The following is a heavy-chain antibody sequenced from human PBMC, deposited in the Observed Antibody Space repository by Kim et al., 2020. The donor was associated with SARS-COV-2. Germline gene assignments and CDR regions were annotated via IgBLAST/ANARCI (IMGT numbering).Heavy chain of an antibody. Sequence: ASVKVSCKASGYTFTSYAMHWVRQAPGQRLEWMGWINAGNGNTKYSQKFQGRVTITRDTSASTAYMELSSLRSEDTAVYYCAREEGRDGYNPIDYWGQGTLVTVSS. CDR1: GYTFTSYA. D-gene: IGHD5-12*01. CDR3: AREEGRDGYNPIDY. V-gene: IGHV1-3*01. J-gene: IGHJ4*02. CDR2: INAGNGNT.